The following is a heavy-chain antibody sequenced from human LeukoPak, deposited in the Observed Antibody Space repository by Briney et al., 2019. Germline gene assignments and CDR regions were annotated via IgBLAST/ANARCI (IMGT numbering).Heavy chain of an antibody. CDR2: IKSKTDGGTT. D-gene: IGHD4-23*01. CDR1: GFTFSSYE. J-gene: IGHJ4*02. V-gene: IGHV3-15*01. CDR3: TTLSHDYGGNSY. Sequence: TGGSLRLSCAASGFTFSSYEMTWVRQAPGKGLEWVGRIKSKTDGGTTDYAAPVKGRFTISRDDSKNTLYLQMNSLKTEDTAVYYCTTLSHDYGGNSYWGQGTLVTVSS.